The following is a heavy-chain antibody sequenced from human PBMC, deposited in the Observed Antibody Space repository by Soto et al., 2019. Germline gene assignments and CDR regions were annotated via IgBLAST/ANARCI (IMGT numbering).Heavy chain of an antibody. Sequence: GGSLRLSCAASGFTFSSYAMSWVRQAPGKGLEWVSAISGSGGSTYYADSVKGRFTISRDNSKNTLYLQMNSLRAEDTAVYYCAKDMGDYAGAGAAFDIWGQGTMVTVSS. CDR2: ISGSGGST. CDR1: GFTFSSYA. D-gene: IGHD4-17*01. CDR3: AKDMGDYAGAGAAFDI. V-gene: IGHV3-23*01. J-gene: IGHJ3*02.